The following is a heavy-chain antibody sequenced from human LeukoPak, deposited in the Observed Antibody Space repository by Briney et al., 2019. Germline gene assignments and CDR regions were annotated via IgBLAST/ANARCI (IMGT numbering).Heavy chain of an antibody. V-gene: IGHV1-2*02. CDR2: INPNSGGT. CDR3: ARMYYYDSSGYATSDAFDI. CDR1: GYTFTGYY. D-gene: IGHD3-22*01. J-gene: IGHJ3*02. Sequence: ASVKVSCKASGYTFTGYYMHWVRQAPGQGLEWMGWINPNSGGTNYAQKFQGRVTMTRDTSISTAYMELSRLRSDDTAVYYCARMYYYDSSGYATSDAFDIWGQGTMVTVSS.